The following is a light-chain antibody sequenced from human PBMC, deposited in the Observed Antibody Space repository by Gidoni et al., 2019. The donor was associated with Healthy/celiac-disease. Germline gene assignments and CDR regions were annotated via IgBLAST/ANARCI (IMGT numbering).Light chain of an antibody. J-gene: IGKJ4*01. CDR3: QQSYSTPPT. CDR2: AAS. V-gene: IGKV1-39*01. Sequence: DLQMTQSPSSLSASVGDRVTITRRASQSISSYLNCYQQKPGKAPKLLIYAASSLQSGVPSSFSGSGSGTDFTLTISSLQPEDFATYYCQQSYSTPPTFGGGTKVEIK. CDR1: QSISSY.